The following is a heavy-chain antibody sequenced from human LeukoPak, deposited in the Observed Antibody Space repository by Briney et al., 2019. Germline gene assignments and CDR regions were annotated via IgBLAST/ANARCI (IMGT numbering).Heavy chain of an antibody. CDR2: IYPGDSDT. CDR1: GYSLTSYW. CDR3: ARRVEAVAGIISYFDY. D-gene: IGHD6-19*01. Sequence: GESLKISCKGSGYSLTSYWIGWVRQMPGKGLEWMGIIYPGDSDTRYSPSFQGQVTISADKSISTAYLQWSSLKASDTAMYYCARRVEAVAGIISYFDYWGQGTLVTVSS. V-gene: IGHV5-51*01. J-gene: IGHJ4*02.